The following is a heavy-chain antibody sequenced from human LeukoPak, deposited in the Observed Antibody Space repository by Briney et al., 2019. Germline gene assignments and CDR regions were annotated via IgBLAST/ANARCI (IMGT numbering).Heavy chain of an antibody. J-gene: IGHJ4*02. D-gene: IGHD2/OR15-2a*01. V-gene: IGHV4-59*08. CDR2: ISGIGSI. Sequence: SETLSLTCTVSGGSISSYYWSWIRQPPGKGLEWIAYISGIGSINYNPSLKSRVTISLHTSKNQFSLKLSSVTAADTAVYYCAGHHPRNTVDFWGQGTLVTVSS. CDR1: GGSISSYY. CDR3: AGHHPRNTVDF.